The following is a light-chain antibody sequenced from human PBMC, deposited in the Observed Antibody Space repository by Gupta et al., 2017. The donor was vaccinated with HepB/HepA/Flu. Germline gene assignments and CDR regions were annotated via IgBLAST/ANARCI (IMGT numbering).Light chain of an antibody. J-gene: IGLJ3*02. CDR1: SSNIGTNT. CDR3: AAWDDSLNGLV. V-gene: IGLV1-44*01. Sequence: QSVLTQPPSASGTPGQRVTISCSGSSSNIGTNTINWYQQVPGTAPKLLIYFNDQRPSGVPDRFSGSKSGTSASVAISGLQSEDEADYDCAAWDDSLNGLVFGGGTKLTVL. CDR2: FND.